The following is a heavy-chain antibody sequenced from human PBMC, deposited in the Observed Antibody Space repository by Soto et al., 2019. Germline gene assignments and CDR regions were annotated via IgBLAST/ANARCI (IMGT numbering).Heavy chain of an antibody. D-gene: IGHD3-16*02. CDR1: GDSLSTDYW. CDR2: IHHSGIT. CDR3: ARGISYRWVY. J-gene: IGHJ4*02. V-gene: IGHV4-4*02. Sequence: QVQLQESGPGLVKPSGTLSLTCIVSGDSLSTDYWWSWVRQSPGKELEWIGEIHHSGITNYIHSLKSRITMSVDKSNNQVSLELTSVAVADTAVYYCARGISYRWVYWGQGTLVTVSS.